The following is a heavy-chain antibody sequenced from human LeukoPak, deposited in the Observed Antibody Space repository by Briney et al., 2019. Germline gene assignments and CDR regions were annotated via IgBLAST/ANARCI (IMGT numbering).Heavy chain of an antibody. Sequence: ALVKVSCKASGGTFSSYAISWVRQAPGQGLEWMGRIIPILGIANYAQKFQGRVTITADKSTSTAYMEQSSLRSEDTAVYYCAREPSDSRCSGGSCYMGDYWGQGTLVTVSS. CDR1: GGTFSSYA. D-gene: IGHD2-15*01. CDR2: IIPILGIA. V-gene: IGHV1-69*04. J-gene: IGHJ4*02. CDR3: AREPSDSRCSGGSCYMGDY.